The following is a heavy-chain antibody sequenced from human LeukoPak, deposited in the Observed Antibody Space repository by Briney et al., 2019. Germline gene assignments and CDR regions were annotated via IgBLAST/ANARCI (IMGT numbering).Heavy chain of an antibody. CDR3: TTRRQDGW. V-gene: IGHV3-15*01. J-gene: IGHJ4*02. D-gene: IGHD2-15*01. Sequence: GGTLRLSCVGSGFTFSDAWMSWVRQAPGKGLEWVGRIKSKSDGGTIDYAAPVKGRFTISRDDSRNTLYLQMNSLKTEDTAVYYCTTRRQDGWWGQGTLVTVS. CDR1: GFTFSDAW. CDR2: IKSKSDGGTI.